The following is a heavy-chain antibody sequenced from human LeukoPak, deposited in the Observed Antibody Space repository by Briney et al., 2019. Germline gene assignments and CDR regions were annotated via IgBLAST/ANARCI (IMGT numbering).Heavy chain of an antibody. CDR1: GFTFDEYA. CDR2: ISGDGGTT. CDR3: ARVYVGSWYAYDH. V-gene: IGHV3-43*02. D-gene: IGHD6-13*01. Sequence: GGSLRLSCTGSGFTFDEYAIDWVRQAPAKGLEWVSLISGDGGTTDYADSVKCRFTNSRDNRRNTLYQHMNSLRTEHTALDFCARVYVGSWYAYDHWGQGTLVTVSS. J-gene: IGHJ4*02.